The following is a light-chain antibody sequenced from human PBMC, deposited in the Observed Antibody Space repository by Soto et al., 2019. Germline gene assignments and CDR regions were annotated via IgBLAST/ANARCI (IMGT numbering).Light chain of an antibody. Sequence: EIVLTQSPGNLSLSPGERGSRACRSSERVSSHSLAWYQQKPGQAPRTLIYGASSRATGIPDRFSASGSGTDFTLTISRLEPEDFAVYYCHHYPRSSWTFGQGTKVDIK. CDR1: ERVSSHS. CDR3: HHYPRSSWT. CDR2: GAS. J-gene: IGKJ1*01. V-gene: IGKV3-20*01.